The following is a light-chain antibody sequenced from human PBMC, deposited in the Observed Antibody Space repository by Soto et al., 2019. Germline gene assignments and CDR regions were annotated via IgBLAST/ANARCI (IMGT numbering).Light chain of an antibody. J-gene: IGKJ1*01. Sequence: MLTQSTGTLSLSPGERATLSCRASQSVSSSYLAWYQQKPGQAPRLLISGASGRATGIPVRFSSGGSETDFTLTISSLEPEDFAVYYCQHYGTSWWTFGQGTKVAIK. CDR1: QSVSSSY. CDR2: GAS. CDR3: QHYGTSWWT. V-gene: IGKV3-20*01.